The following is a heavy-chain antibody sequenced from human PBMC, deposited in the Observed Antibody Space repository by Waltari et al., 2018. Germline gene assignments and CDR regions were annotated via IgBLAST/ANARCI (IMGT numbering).Heavy chain of an antibody. CDR1: GFPFNIYV. CDR2: VWYDGINK. V-gene: IGHV3-33*01. CDR3: ARGALAGRFFDF. D-gene: IGHD6-19*01. J-gene: IGHJ4*02. Sequence: QVLLVESGGGVVQPGGSFRLSCAASGFPFNIYVMQWVRQAPGTGLEWVAVVWYDGINKYYADSVKGRFTIAKDNSENTLYLHMNSLRVEDTATYYCARGALAGRFFDFWGQGTPVIVSS.